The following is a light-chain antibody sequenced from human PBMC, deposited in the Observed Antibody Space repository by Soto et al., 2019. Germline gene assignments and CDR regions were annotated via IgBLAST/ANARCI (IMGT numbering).Light chain of an antibody. CDR2: AAS. CDR3: QQVNYYQLT. Sequence: DIQLTQSPSFLSASVGDRVIITCRASQDIASYLAWYQQKPGKAPKLLIYAASTLESGVPSRFSGSGSGTEFTLTVSSLQPEDFATYYCQQVNYYQLTFGQGTKVEIK. CDR1: QDIASY. V-gene: IGKV1-9*01. J-gene: IGKJ1*01.